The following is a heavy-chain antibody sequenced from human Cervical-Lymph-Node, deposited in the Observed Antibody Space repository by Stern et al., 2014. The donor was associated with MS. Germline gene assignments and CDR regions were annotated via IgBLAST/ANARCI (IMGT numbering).Heavy chain of an antibody. CDR1: GLDISNNY. Sequence: EVQLVDSGGGLVQPGGSLRLSCVTSGLDISNNYMTWVRQVPGKGLEWVSTIYSGGSTYYADSVKGRFTISRHNSKNTLFLQMNRLIPEDTAVYYCARDRGGRLDYWGQGTLVTVSS. J-gene: IGHJ4*02. CDR3: ARDRGGRLDY. CDR2: IYSGGST. D-gene: IGHD3-16*01. V-gene: IGHV3-53*04.